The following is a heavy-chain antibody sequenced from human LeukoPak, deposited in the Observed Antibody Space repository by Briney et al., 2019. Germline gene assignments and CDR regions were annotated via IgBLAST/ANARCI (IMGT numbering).Heavy chain of an antibody. CDR3: ARDTAMVTYWFDP. V-gene: IGHV1-2*02. CDR1: GYTFTGYY. D-gene: IGHD5-18*01. Sequence: AAVKVSCKASGYTFTGYYMHWVRQAPGQGLEWMGWINPNSGGKNYAQKFQGRVTMTRDTSISTAYMELSRLRSDDTAVYYCARDTAMVTYWFDPWGQGTLVTESS. J-gene: IGHJ5*02. CDR2: INPNSGGK.